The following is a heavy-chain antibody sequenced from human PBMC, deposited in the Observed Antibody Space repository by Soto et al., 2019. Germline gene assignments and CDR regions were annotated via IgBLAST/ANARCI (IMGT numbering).Heavy chain of an antibody. V-gene: IGHV1-2*02. D-gene: IGHD2-8*01. Sequence: GASVKVSCKASGYTFTDYYMHWVRQAPGQGLEWMGWINPNSGGTNYAQKFQGRVTMTRDTSISTAYMELSRLRSDDTAVYYCARDLACTNGVCSPFDYWGQGTLVTVSS. CDR3: ARDLACTNGVCSPFDY. CDR1: GYTFTDYY. CDR2: INPNSGGT. J-gene: IGHJ4*02.